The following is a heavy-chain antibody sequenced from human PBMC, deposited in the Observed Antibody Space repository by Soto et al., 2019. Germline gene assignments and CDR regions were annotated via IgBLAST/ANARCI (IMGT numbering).Heavy chain of an antibody. Sequence: QVQLVESGGGVVQPEMSLRLSCAASGFTFSTHAMHWVRQAPGKGLEWVAMIWNDGSNQHYADSVKGRFTVSRDNSVHTVSLQMNSLRVEDTAVYYCGRDPPGSGWSLDYWGQGTLVTVSS. CDR2: IWNDGSNQ. CDR1: GFTFSTHA. J-gene: IGHJ4*02. CDR3: GRDPPGSGWSLDY. D-gene: IGHD6-19*01. V-gene: IGHV3-33*01.